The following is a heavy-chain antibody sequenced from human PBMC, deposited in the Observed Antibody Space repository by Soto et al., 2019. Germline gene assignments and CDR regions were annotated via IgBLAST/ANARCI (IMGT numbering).Heavy chain of an antibody. V-gene: IGHV1-46*03. J-gene: IGHJ6*02. Sequence: GASVKVSCKASGYTFTSYYMHWVRQAPGQGLEWMGIINPSGGSTSYAQKFQGRVTMTRDTSTSTVYMELSSLRSEDTAVYYCARDLELLQDYYGMDVWGQGTTVTVSS. CDR3: ARDLELLQDYYGMDV. CDR1: GYTFTSYY. D-gene: IGHD2-15*01. CDR2: INPSGGST.